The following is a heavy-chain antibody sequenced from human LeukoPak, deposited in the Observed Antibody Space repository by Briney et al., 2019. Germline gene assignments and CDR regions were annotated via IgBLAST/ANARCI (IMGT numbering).Heavy chain of an antibody. CDR3: NRGSGNYYNGYFFDY. Sequence: GRSLRLSCAASGFTFSSYGMHWVRQAPGKGLEWVAIIWNDGSNKYYVDSVRGRFTIPRDNSRNTLYLQMNSLRAEDTAVYYCNRGSGNYYNGYFFDYWGQGTLVTVSS. J-gene: IGHJ4*02. CDR1: GFTFSSYG. D-gene: IGHD3-10*01. V-gene: IGHV3-33*01. CDR2: IWNDGSNK.